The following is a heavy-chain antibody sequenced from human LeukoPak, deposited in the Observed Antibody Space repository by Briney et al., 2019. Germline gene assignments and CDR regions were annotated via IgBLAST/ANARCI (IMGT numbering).Heavy chain of an antibody. CDR3: ARAASSSGYSSSWSYYFDY. J-gene: IGHJ4*02. Sequence: SETLSLTCTVSGGSISSYYWSWIRQPPGKGLEWIGYIYYSGSTNYNPSLKSRVTISVDTSKNQFSLKLSSVTAADTAVYYCARAASSSGYSSSWSYYFDYWGQGTLVTVSS. V-gene: IGHV4-59*01. CDR2: IYYSGST. CDR1: GGSISSYY. D-gene: IGHD6-13*01.